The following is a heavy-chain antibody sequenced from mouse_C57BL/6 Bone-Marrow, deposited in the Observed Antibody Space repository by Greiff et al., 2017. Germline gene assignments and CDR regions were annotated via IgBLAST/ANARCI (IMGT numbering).Heavy chain of an antibody. CDR1: GFSFTSYG. CDR3: AKNNYYDYWYFDV. V-gene: IGHV2-4*01. Sequence: VQLQQSGPGLVQPSHCLSITCTVSGFSFTSYGVHWVRQPPGQGLEWLGVIWSGGSTDYTAAFITSMSISKDNSKSQVFFKMNSLQADDSAIYYCAKNNYYDYWYFDVWGTGTTVTVSS. CDR2: IWSGGST. J-gene: IGHJ1*03. D-gene: IGHD2-4*01.